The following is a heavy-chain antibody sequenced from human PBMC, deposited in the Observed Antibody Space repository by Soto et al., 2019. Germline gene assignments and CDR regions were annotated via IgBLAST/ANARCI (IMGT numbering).Heavy chain of an antibody. CDR2: ISTYDGNT. V-gene: IGHV1-18*04. Sequence: ASVKVSCPASGYTFTNYGITWVRQAPGQGLEWMGWISTYDGNTNYAQRLQGRVTLTTDTSTSTAYLELRSLRSDDTAVYFCTRGGRKNEVFCSGYLDEWGKGTPVTV. CDR1: GYTFTNYG. CDR3: TRGGRKNEVFCSGYLDE. D-gene: IGHD3-3*01. J-gene: IGHJ4*02.